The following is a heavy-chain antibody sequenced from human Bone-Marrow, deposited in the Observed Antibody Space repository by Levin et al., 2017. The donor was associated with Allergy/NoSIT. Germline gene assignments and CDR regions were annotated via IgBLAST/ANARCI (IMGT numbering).Heavy chain of an antibody. V-gene: IGHV1-18*04. Sequence: GESLKISCKVSGYRFNSYGITWVRQAPGEGLEWMGWISPYNGNTQYEEKLQGRVTMTADTSTSTAYMELRSLTFDDTAVYYCARGFSGPDFWGQGTRVTVSS. CDR3: ARGFSGPDF. J-gene: IGHJ4*02. CDR1: GYRFNSYG. CDR2: ISPYNGNT.